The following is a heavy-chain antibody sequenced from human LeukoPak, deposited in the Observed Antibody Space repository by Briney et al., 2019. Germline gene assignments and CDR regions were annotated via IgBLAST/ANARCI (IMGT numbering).Heavy chain of an antibody. CDR1: GFTFSSYS. V-gene: IGHV3-21*01. CDR2: ISSSSSYI. CDR3: ARGFRPHITIFGVVIPDFDY. D-gene: IGHD3-3*01. J-gene: IGHJ4*02. Sequence: PGGSLRLSCAASGFTFSSYSMNWVRQAPGKGLEWVSSISSSSSYIYYADSVKGRFTISRDNAKNSLYLQMNSLRAEDTAVYYCARGFRPHITIFGVVIPDFDYWGQGTLVTVSS.